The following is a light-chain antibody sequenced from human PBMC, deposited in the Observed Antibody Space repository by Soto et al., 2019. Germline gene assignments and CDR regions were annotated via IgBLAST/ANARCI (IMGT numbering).Light chain of an antibody. CDR3: AASDDSLLV. CDR2: RNN. J-gene: IGLJ2*01. Sequence: QSVVTQPPSASGTPGQRVTISCSGSSSNIGSNYVYWYQQLPGTAPKLLIYRNNQRPSGVPDRFSGSKSGTSASLAISGLRSEDEAAYYSAASDDSLLVFGGGTKLTVL. V-gene: IGLV1-47*01. CDR1: SSNIGSNY.